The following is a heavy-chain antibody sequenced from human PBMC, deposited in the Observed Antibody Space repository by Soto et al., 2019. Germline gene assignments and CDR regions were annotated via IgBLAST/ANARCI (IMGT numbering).Heavy chain of an antibody. V-gene: IGHV1-69*02. CDR2: IIPILGIA. J-gene: IGHJ4*02. D-gene: IGHD5-18*01. Sequence: QVQLVQSGAEVKKPGSSVKVSCKASGGTFSSYTISWVRQAPGQGLEWMGRIIPILGIANYAQKFRGRVTITADKSTSTAYMELSSLRSEDTAVYYCASADTAMHFDYWGQGTLVTVSS. CDR1: GGTFSSYT. CDR3: ASADTAMHFDY.